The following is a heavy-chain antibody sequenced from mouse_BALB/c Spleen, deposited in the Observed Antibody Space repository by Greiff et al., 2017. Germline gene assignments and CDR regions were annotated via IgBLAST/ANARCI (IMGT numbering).Heavy chain of an antibody. J-gene: IGHJ4*01. CDR2: IDPSDSET. CDR1: GYSFTSYW. Sequence: QVQLQQSGPQLVRPGASVKISCKASGYSFTSYWMHWVKQRPGQGLEWIGMIDPSDSETRLNQKFKDKATLTVDKSSSTAYMQLSSPTSEDSAVYYCARGGLYYAMDYWGQGTSVTVSS. CDR3: ARGGLYYAMDY. D-gene: IGHD1-1*02. V-gene: IGHV1S126*01.